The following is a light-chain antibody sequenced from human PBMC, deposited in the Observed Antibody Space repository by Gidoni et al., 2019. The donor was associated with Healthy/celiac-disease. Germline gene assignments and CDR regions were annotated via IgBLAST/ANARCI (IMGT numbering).Light chain of an antibody. J-gene: IGKJ3*01. Sequence: EIVLTQSPGTLSLSPGERATLSCRASQSVSSSYLAWNQQKPGQAPRLLIYGASSRATGIPDRFSGSGSGTDFTLTISRLEPEDFAVYSCRQYGSSPLTSGPGTKVDIK. V-gene: IGKV3-20*01. CDR1: QSVSSSY. CDR3: RQYGSSPLT. CDR2: GAS.